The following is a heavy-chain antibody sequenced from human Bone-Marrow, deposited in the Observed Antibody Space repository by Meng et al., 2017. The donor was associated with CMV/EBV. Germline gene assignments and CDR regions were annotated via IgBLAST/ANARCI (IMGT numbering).Heavy chain of an antibody. CDR3: ARAPPYCGGDCSTDY. J-gene: IGHJ4*02. D-gene: IGHD2-21*01. Sequence: ASVKVSCKASGYTFTSYGISWVRQAPGQGLEWMGWISAYNGNTNYAQKLQGRVTMTTDTSTSTAYMELSSLRSEDTAMYYCARAPPYCGGDCSTDYWGQGTLVTVSS. CDR2: ISAYNGNT. V-gene: IGHV1-18*01. CDR1: GYTFTSYG.